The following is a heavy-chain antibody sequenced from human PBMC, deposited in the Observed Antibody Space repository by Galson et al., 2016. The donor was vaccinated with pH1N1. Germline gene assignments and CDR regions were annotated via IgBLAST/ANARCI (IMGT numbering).Heavy chain of an antibody. Sequence: SLRLSCAASGITVSSNYMNWVRQVPGKGLEWVAVFYRGGRTQYLDSAKGRFTISGDNSKNTLYLQMNSLRPEDTGLYYCARERSSEKQLLRGSYYYGLDVWGQGTTVTVSS. J-gene: IGHJ6*02. CDR3: ARERSSEKQLLRGSYYYGLDV. V-gene: IGHV3-66*02. CDR2: FYRGGRT. D-gene: IGHD3-10*01. CDR1: GITVSSNY.